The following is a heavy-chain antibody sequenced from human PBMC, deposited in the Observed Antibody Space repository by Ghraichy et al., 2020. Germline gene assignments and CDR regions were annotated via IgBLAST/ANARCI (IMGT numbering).Heavy chain of an antibody. CDR1: GSIFRDYG. Sequence: GGSLRLSCKASGSIFRDYGMMWFRQAPGKGLEWVATMNNDGSEKYYVNPVKGRFTISRDNAKNSLYLQMNSLEVEDTAVYYCARDRHIVVDGRRGDRWGQGTLVTVPS. J-gene: IGHJ4*02. V-gene: IGHV3-7*01. CDR3: ARDRHIVVDGRRGDR. CDR2: MNNDGSEK. D-gene: IGHD5-12*01.